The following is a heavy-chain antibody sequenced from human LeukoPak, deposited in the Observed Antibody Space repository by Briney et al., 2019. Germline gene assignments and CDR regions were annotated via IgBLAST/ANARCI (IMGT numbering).Heavy chain of an antibody. Sequence: GESLKISCKGSGYSFTSYWIGWVRQMPGKGLEWMGIIYPGDSDTRYSPSFQGQVTISADKSISTAYQQWSSLKASDTAMYYCARAAAGTGFHRIQYYFDYWGQGTLVTVSS. CDR1: GYSFTSYW. CDR2: IYPGDSDT. J-gene: IGHJ4*02. D-gene: IGHD6-13*01. CDR3: ARAAAGTGFHRIQYYFDY. V-gene: IGHV5-51*01.